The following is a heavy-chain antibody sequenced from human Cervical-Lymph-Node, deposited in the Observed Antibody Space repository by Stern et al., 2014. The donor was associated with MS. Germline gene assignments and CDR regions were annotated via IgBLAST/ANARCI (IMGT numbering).Heavy chain of an antibody. V-gene: IGHV3-33*01. CDR1: GFTFSSYG. CDR3: ARDRHDLGYCSGGSCYLPDY. J-gene: IGHJ4*02. Sequence: VQLVQSGGGVVQPGRSLRLSCAASGFTFSSYGMHWVRQAPGKGLEWGAVIWHDGSNKYYADSVKGRFTISRDNSKNTLYLQMNSLRAEDTAVYYCARDRHDLGYCSGGSCYLPDYWGQGTLVTVSS. CDR2: IWHDGSNK. D-gene: IGHD2-15*01.